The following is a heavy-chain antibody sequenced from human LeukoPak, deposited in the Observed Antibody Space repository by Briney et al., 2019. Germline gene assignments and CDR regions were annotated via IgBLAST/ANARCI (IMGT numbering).Heavy chain of an antibody. D-gene: IGHD6-6*01. J-gene: IGHJ6*03. CDR1: GYSFTSYW. Sequence: GESLKISCKGFGYSFTSYWIGWVRQMSGKGVGGMRIIYPGDSDTRHSPSSQGQVTISADKSISTAYLQWSSLKASDTAMYYCASVGQLGHYYYMDVWGKGTTVTVSS. CDR3: ASVGQLGHYYYMDV. CDR2: IYPGDSDT. V-gene: IGHV5-51*01.